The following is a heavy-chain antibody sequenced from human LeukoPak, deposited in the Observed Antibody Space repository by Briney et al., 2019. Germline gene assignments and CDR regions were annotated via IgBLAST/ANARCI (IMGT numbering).Heavy chain of an antibody. CDR3: TGYDYVGNSRAFHI. CDR2: IRSKAYGGTT. J-gene: IGHJ3*02. V-gene: IGHV3-49*04. CDR1: GFTFGDYA. D-gene: IGHD4-23*01. Sequence: PGGSLRLSRTTSGFTFGDYAMTWVRQAPGKGLEWVGFIRSKAYGGTTEYAASVKGRFTISRDDYKSIANLQMNSLKTEDTPVYYCTGYDYVGNSRAFHIWGQGTMVTVSS.